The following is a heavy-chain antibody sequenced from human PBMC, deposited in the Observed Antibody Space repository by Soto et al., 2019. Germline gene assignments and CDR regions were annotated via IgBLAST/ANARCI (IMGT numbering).Heavy chain of an antibody. J-gene: IGHJ4*02. D-gene: IGHD2-2*01. CDR3: AREGSSTSCQFDY. V-gene: IGHV4-59*12. Sequence: PSETLSLTCTVSGISISSYYWSWIRPPPGKGLEWIGYMYYSGSTNYNPSFKSRVTMSVDTSKNQFSLKLSSVTAADTAVYYCAREGSSTSCQFDYWGQGSLVTVSS. CDR1: GISISSYY. CDR2: MYYSGST.